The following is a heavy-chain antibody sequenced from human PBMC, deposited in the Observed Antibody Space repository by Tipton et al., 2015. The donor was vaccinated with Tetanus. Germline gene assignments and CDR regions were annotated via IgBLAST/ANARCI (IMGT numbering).Heavy chain of an antibody. Sequence: GSLRLSCAASGFTFASSAMNWVRQAPGKGLEWVSNISGRGGSTYYTDSVKGRFTISRDNSKNLVYLQMDNLRAEDTAIYYCAREWAGITKRDVGGFWGQGPLVTVSS. CDR3: AREWAGITKRDVGGF. CDR2: ISGRGGST. V-gene: IGHV3-23*01. D-gene: IGHD1-26*01. CDR1: GFTFASSA. J-gene: IGHJ1*01.